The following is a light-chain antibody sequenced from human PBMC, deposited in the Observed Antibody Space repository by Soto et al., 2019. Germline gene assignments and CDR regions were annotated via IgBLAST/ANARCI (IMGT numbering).Light chain of an antibody. Sequence: EVVMTQSPATLSVSPGERATLSCRASQSVNANLAWYQQKPGQAPRLLIHGASNRATGIPARFSGSGFGTEVILTISSLQSEGFAVYYCQQYNTWLWTFGQGTKVEI. CDR1: QSVNAN. CDR3: QQYNTWLWT. V-gene: IGKV3-15*01. J-gene: IGKJ1*01. CDR2: GAS.